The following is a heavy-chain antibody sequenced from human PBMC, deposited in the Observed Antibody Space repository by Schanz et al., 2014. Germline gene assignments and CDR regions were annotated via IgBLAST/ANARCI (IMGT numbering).Heavy chain of an antibody. J-gene: IGHJ4*02. CDR2: TSHDGSFT. D-gene: IGHD3-10*01. V-gene: IGHV3-74*02. Sequence: EVQLVESGGGLVQPGGSLRLSCAASGFTFSDSWMHWVRQAPGKGLVWVSRTSHDGSFTTFADSVKGRFTISRDNAKNTLYLQMNSLRADDTAVYYCAKKGGDYGSGSYQIIDDWGQGTLVTVSS. CDR3: AKKGGDYGSGSYQIIDD. CDR1: GFTFSDSW.